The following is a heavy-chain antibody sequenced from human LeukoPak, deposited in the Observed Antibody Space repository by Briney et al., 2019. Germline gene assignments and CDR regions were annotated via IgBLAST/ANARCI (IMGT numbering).Heavy chain of an antibody. CDR2: INTNTGNP. J-gene: IGHJ4*02. V-gene: IGHV7-4-1*02. D-gene: IGHD1-26*01. CDR3: ASGPSYSGSNEYFDS. Sequence: ASVKVSCKASGYAFSSYTMNWVRQAPGQGLEWMGWINTNTGNPTYAQDYTGRFVFSLDTSVSTTYLQISRLKAEDTAVYYCASGPSYSGSNEYFDSWGQGTLVTVSS. CDR1: GYAFSSYT.